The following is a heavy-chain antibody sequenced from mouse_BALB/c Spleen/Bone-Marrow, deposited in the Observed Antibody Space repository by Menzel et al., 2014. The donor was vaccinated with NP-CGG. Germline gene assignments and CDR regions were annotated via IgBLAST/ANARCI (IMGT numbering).Heavy chain of an antibody. V-gene: IGHV5-4*02. CDR2: ISDGVSYA. Sequence: EVKLVESGGGLVKPGGSLKLSCAAPGFTFSDYYMLWVRQTPEKRLEWVATISDGVSYAYYPDSVKGRFTISRDNARNNLYLQMSSLKSEDTAMYYCARAPPYDFYAMDYWGQGTSVTVSS. D-gene: IGHD2-13*01. CDR3: ARAPPYDFYAMDY. J-gene: IGHJ4*01. CDR1: GFTFSDYY.